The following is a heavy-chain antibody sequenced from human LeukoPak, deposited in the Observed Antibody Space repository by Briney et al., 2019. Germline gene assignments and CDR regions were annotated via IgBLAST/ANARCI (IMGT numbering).Heavy chain of an antibody. CDR2: INPSGGSI. Sequence: VASVKVSCKASGYTFTSYYMHWVRQAPGQGLEWMGIINPSGGSISYAQKFQGRVTITTDESTSTAYMELSSLRSEDTAVYYCARAVPPTHYYDSSGFLDYWGQGTLVTVSS. CDR1: GYTFTSYY. CDR3: ARAVPPTHYYDSSGFLDY. V-gene: IGHV1-46*01. J-gene: IGHJ4*02. D-gene: IGHD3-22*01.